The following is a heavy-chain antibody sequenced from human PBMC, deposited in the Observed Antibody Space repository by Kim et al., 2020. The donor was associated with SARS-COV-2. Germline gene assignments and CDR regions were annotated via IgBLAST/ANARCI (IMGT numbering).Heavy chain of an antibody. CDR1: GFTFSSYG. J-gene: IGHJ3*02. D-gene: IGHD6-19*01. CDR3: ARAIAVGGLGGGAFDI. V-gene: IGHV3-33*01. CDR2: IRYVGSNK. Sequence: GGSLRLSCAASGFTFSSYGMHWVRQAPGKGLEWVAAIRYVGSNKYYADSVKGRFTISRDNSKNTLYLQMNSLRAEDTAEYFCARAIAVGGLGGGAFDIWGQGTMVSVCS.